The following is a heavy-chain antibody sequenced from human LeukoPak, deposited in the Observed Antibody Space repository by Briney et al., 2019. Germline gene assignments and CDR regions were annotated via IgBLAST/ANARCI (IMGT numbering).Heavy chain of an antibody. V-gene: IGHV3-64D*06. CDR3: YISGWTEDIDN. J-gene: IGHJ4*02. D-gene: IGHD6-19*01. Sequence: GGSLRLSCSASGVIFSSHAMHWVRQAPGKGLEYVSGISDNGGLTFYADSAKGRFTISRDNSMNTLYLQMSSLRGEDTALYYCYISGWTEDIDNWGQGTLVTVTS. CDR2: ISDNGGLT. CDR1: GVIFSSHA.